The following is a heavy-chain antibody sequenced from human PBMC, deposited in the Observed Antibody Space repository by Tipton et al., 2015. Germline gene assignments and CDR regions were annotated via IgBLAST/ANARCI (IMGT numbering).Heavy chain of an antibody. CDR2: SSGSGYNT. J-gene: IGHJ5*02. CDR3: ARDRRDSSSSHRDYWFDP. CDR1: GFTFSNYA. D-gene: IGHD6-6*01. V-gene: IGHV3-23*01. Sequence: SLRLSCAASGFTFSNYAMTWVRQAPGKGLEWVSTSSGSGYNTYYADSVKGRFTISRDNAKNSLYLQMNGLSTEDTAVYYCARDRRDSSSSHRDYWFDPWGQGTLVTVSS.